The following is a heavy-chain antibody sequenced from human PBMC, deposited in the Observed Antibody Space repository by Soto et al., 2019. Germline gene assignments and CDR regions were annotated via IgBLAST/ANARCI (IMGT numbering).Heavy chain of an antibody. Sequence: ASVKVSCKASGYTFTGYYMHWVRQAPGQGLEWMGWINPNSGGTNYAQKFQGWVTMTRDTSISTAYVELSRLRSDDTAVYYCARVEIAAAGSFYGMDVWGQGTTVTVSS. V-gene: IGHV1-2*04. D-gene: IGHD6-13*01. J-gene: IGHJ6*02. CDR1: GYTFTGYY. CDR2: INPNSGGT. CDR3: ARVEIAAAGSFYGMDV.